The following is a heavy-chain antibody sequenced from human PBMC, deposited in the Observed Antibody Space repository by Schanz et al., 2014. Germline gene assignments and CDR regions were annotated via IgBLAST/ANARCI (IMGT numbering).Heavy chain of an antibody. V-gene: IGHV3-73*02. CDR2: IRSKANTYAT. J-gene: IGHJ6*02. Sequence: EVQLVESGGGFVQPGGSLRLSCAASGFTFSGSAMHWVRQASGKGLEWVGRIRSKANTYATVYSASVKGRFTISRDDSKNTAYLQMNSLESEDTGVYYCATGGISNVRYWFNGLDVWGQGTTVIVS. CDR3: ATGGISNVRYWFNGLDV. D-gene: IGHD2-15*01. CDR1: GFTFSGSA.